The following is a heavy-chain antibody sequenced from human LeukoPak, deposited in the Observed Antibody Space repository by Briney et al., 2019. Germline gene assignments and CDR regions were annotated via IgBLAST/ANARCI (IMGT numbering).Heavy chain of an antibody. J-gene: IGHJ4*02. CDR2: IIPIFGTA. D-gene: IGHD2-21*01. V-gene: IGHV1-69*05. Sequence: SVKVSCKASGGTFSSYAISWVRQAPGQGLEWMGRIIPIFGTANYAQKFQGRVTITTDESTSTAYMELSSLRSEDTAVYYCARDEVRGKYCGGDCYSYWAQGTLVTVSS. CDR3: ARDEVRGKYCGGDCYSY. CDR1: GGTFSSYA.